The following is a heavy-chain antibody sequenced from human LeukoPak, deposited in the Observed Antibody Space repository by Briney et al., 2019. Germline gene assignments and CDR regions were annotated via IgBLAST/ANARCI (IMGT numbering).Heavy chain of an antibody. CDR3: ARVGPGGAGAFDY. CDR1: GFTFSSYS. V-gene: IGHV3-48*01. CDR2: ISSSSSTI. D-gene: IGHD6-13*01. Sequence: GGSLRLSCAASGFTFSSYSMNWVRQAPGKGLEWVSYISSSSSTIYYADSVKGRFTISRDNAKNSLYLQMNSLRAEDTAVYYCARVGPGGAGAFDYWGQGTLVTVSS. J-gene: IGHJ4*02.